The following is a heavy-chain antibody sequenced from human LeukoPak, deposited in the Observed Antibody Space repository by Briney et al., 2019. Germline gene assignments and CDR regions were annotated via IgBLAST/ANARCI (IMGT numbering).Heavy chain of an antibody. D-gene: IGHD3-10*01. J-gene: IGHJ5*02. Sequence: PGGSLRLSCAASGFTFSSYAMRWVRQARGKGLEGVSAISGSGGSTYYADSVKGRFTISRDNSKNTLYLQMNSLRAEDRAVYYCATYGSGSYYNNWFDPWGQRTLVTVSS. CDR1: GFTFSSYA. V-gene: IGHV3-23*01. CDR3: ATYGSGSYYNNWFDP. CDR2: ISGSGGST.